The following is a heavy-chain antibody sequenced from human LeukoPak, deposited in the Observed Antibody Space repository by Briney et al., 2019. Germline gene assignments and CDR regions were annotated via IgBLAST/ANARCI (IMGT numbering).Heavy chain of an antibody. V-gene: IGHV1-2*06. D-gene: IGHD5-18*01. CDR2: INPNSGGT. CDR1: GYTFTGYY. Sequence: ASVKVSCKASGYTFTGYYMHWVRQAPGQGLEWMGRINPNSGGTNYAQKFQGRVTMTRDTSISTAYMELSSLRSEDTAVYYCARDRQFGGYSYGLYYYYMDVWGKGTTVTVSS. CDR3: ARDRQFGGYSYGLYYYYMDV. J-gene: IGHJ6*03.